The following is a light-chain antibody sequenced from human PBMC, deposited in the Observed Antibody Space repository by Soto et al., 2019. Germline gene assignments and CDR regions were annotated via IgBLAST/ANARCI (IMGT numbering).Light chain of an antibody. CDR2: WAS. V-gene: IGKV4-1*01. J-gene: IGKJ1*01. Sequence: VVTHTPASLAVSLGERATINCKSSQSVLYSSNNKNYLAWYQQKPGQPPTLLIYWASTRESGVPDGFSGSGCGTDFSITISSLQDEDVAGYYCHKYYSPTPWTFGQGTQLEIK. CDR3: HKYYSPTPWT. CDR1: QSVLYSSNNKNY.